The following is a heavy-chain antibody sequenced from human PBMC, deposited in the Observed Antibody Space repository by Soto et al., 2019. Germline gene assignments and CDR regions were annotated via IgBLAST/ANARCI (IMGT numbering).Heavy chain of an antibody. V-gene: IGHV3-23*01. Sequence: PGGSLRLSCAASGFNFAKFAMNWVRQAPGQGLEWVSAISGGGSTTYYADSVKGRFTVSRDNSKNTLYLQMNSLRAEDTAVYFCAREVVLTKWYFDNWGQGILVTVSS. CDR2: ISGGGSTT. D-gene: IGHD1-26*01. J-gene: IGHJ4*02. CDR1: GFNFAKFA. CDR3: AREVVLTKWYFDN.